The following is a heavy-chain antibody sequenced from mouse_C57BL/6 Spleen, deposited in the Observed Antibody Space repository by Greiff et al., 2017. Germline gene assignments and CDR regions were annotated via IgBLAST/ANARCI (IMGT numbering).Heavy chain of an antibody. CDR1: GYSFTGYF. CDR3: ARKGILDAMDY. J-gene: IGHJ4*01. CDR2: INPYNGDT. Sequence: VQLKESGPELVKPGDSVKISCKASGYSFTGYFMNWVMQSHGKSLEWIGRINPYNGDTFYNQKFKGKATLTVDKSSSTAHMELRSLTSEDSAVYYCARKGILDAMDYWGQGTSVTVSS. V-gene: IGHV1-20*01.